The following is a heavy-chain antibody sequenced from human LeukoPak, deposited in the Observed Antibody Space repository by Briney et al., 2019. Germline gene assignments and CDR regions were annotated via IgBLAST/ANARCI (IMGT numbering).Heavy chain of an antibody. D-gene: IGHD6-13*01. V-gene: IGHV1-2*06. J-gene: IGHJ4*02. Sequence: ASVKVSCEASGYTFTGYYMHWVRQAPGQGLEWMGRINPNSGGTNYAQKFQGRVTMTRDTSISTAYMELSRLRSDDTAVYYCASYSSSWLINDYWGQGTLVTVSS. CDR3: ASYSSSWLINDY. CDR1: GYTFTGYY. CDR2: INPNSGGT.